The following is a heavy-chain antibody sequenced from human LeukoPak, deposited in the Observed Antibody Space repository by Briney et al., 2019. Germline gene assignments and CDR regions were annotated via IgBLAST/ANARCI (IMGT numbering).Heavy chain of an antibody. V-gene: IGHV4-59*01. CDR2: VNYIGST. CDR3: ARSAGYQLLEGYYYYMDV. J-gene: IGHJ6*03. CDR1: GGSISTNY. Sequence: SETLSLTCTVSGGSISTNYWSWIRQPPGKGLEWIGYVNYIGSTNYNPSLKSRVTISVDTSKNQFSLKVSSVTAADTAAYYCARSAGYQLLEGYYYYMDVWGKGTTVTVSS. D-gene: IGHD2-2*01.